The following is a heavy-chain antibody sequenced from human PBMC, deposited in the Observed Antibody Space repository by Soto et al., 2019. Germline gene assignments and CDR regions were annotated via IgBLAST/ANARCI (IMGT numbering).Heavy chain of an antibody. CDR2: VSYDGSIK. CDR3: TTSNWLDP. V-gene: IGHV3-30-3*01. J-gene: IGHJ5*02. CDR1: GLTFSSYS. D-gene: IGHD1-1*01. Sequence: GGSLRLSCTASGLTFSSYSVHWVRQAPGKGLEWVAVVSYDGSIKNYADSVKGRFTISRDNSKKTLYLQMNSLRVDDTAVYYCTTSNWLDPWGQGTLVTVSS.